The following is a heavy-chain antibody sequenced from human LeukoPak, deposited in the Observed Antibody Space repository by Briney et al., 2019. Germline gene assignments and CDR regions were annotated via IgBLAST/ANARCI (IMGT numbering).Heavy chain of an antibody. J-gene: IGHJ4*01. V-gene: IGHV3-53*05. CDR3: ARGLVSGSQRGYFDY. D-gene: IGHD1-26*01. Sequence: GRSLRLSCAASGFTVSSNYMSWVRQAPGKGLEWVSVIYSGGSTYYADSVKGRFTISRDNSKNTLYLQTNSLRTDDTAVYYCARGLVSGSQRGYFDYWGHGALVTVSS. CDR2: IYSGGST. CDR1: GFTVSSNY.